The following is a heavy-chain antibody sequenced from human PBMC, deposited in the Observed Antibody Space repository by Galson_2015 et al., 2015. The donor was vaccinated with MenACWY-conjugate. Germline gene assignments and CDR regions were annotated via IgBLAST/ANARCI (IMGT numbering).Heavy chain of an antibody. J-gene: IGHJ4*02. CDR3: ASAIHTPRNSVVDY. V-gene: IGHV3-9*01. CDR1: GFTFDDYG. D-gene: IGHD1-1*01. Sequence: SLRLSCAGSGFTFDDYGMYWVRQAPGEGLEWVSRINSDGGGINYADSVKGRFTISRDNAKNSLSLQMNSLRAEDTALYYCASAIHTPRNSVVDYWGQGTLVTVSS. CDR2: INSDGGGI.